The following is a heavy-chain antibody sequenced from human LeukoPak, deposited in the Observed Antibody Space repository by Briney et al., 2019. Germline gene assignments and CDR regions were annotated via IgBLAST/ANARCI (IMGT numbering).Heavy chain of an antibody. CDR3: ASGIGGSRDDYGDYGGYFDY. CDR1: GFTVSSNY. V-gene: IGHV3-53*01. D-gene: IGHD4-17*01. J-gene: IGHJ4*02. CDR2: IYSGGST. Sequence: GGSLRLFCAASGFTVSSNYMSWVRQAPGKGLEWVSVIYSGGSTYYADSVKGRFTISRDNSKNTLYLQMNSLRAEDTAVYYCASGIGGSRDDYGDYGGYFDYWGQGTLVTVSS.